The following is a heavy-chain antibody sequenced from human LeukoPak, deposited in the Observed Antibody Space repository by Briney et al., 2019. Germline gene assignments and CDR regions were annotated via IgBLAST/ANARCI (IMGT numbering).Heavy chain of an antibody. CDR3: ARTGTSNYYFDY. D-gene: IGHD3/OR15-3a*01. CDR2: ISGSGGST. CDR1: GFTFSSYA. J-gene: IGHJ4*02. Sequence: GGSLRLSCAASGFTFSSYAMTWVRQAPGKGLEWVSVISGSGGSTYYADSVKGRFTMSRDNAKNSLYLQMNSLRAEDTAVYYCARTGTSNYYFDYWGQGSLVTVSS. V-gene: IGHV3-23*01.